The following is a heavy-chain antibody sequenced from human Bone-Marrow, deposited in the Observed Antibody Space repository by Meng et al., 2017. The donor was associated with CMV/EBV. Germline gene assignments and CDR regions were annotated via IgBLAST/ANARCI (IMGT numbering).Heavy chain of an antibody. J-gene: IGHJ5*02. D-gene: IGHD2-2*02. CDR1: GFTVSSNS. CDR3: ARERPICSSTSCYRHLS. Sequence: SGFTVSSNSMSWVRQAPGKGLEWVSVIYSGGSTYYADSVKGRFTISRDNSKNTLYLQMNSLRAEDTAVYYCARERPICSSTSCYRHLSWGQGTLVTVSS. CDR2: IYSGGST. V-gene: IGHV3-53*01.